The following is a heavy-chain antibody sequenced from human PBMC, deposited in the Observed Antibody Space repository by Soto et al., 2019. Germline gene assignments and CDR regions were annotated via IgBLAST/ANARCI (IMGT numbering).Heavy chain of an antibody. CDR2: IWYDGSNK. Sequence: PVGSLRLSCGASGFTFSSYGMHWVRQAPGKGLEWVAVIWYDGSNKYYADSVKGRFTISRDNSKNTLYLQMNSLRAEDTAVYYCAREIQLWLPTGGMDVWGQGTTVTVSS. V-gene: IGHV3-33*01. D-gene: IGHD5-18*01. CDR1: GFTFSSYG. J-gene: IGHJ6*02. CDR3: AREIQLWLPTGGMDV.